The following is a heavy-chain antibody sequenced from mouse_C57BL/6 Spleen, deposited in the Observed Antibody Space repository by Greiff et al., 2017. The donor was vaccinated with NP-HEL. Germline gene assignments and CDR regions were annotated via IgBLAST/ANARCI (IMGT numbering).Heavy chain of an antibody. CDR2: ISSGGEYI. D-gene: IGHD2-3*01. CDR3: TRDDGYFDY. CDR1: GFTFSSYA. J-gene: IGHJ2*01. V-gene: IGHV5-9-1*02. Sequence: EVMLVESGEGLVKPGGSLKLSCAASGFTFSSYAMSWVRQTPEKRLEWVAYISSGGEYIYYADTVKGRFTISRDNARNTLYLQMSSLKAEDTALYYCTRDDGYFDYWGQGTTLTVSS.